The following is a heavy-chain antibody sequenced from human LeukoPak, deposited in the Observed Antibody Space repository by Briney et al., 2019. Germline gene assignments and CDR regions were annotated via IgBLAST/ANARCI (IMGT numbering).Heavy chain of an antibody. J-gene: IGHJ4*02. CDR1: GGSFSGYY. D-gene: IGHD3-22*01. V-gene: IGHV4-34*01. Sequence: PSETLSLTCAVYGGSFSGYYWSWIRQPPGKGLEWIGEINHSGSTNYNPSLKSRVTISVDTSKNQFSLKLSSVTAADTAVYYGARERDYYDSSGSPRYFDYWGQGTLVTVSS. CDR2: INHSGST. CDR3: ARERDYYDSSGSPRYFDY.